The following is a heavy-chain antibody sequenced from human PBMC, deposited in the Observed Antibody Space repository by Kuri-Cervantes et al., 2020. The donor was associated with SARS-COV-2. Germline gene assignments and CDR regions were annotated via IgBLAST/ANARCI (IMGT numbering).Heavy chain of an antibody. CDR3: ARDRYSGSYVRRWFDY. J-gene: IGHJ5*01. Sequence: GGSLRLSCAASGFTFSSYWMSWVRQAPGKGLEWVANIKQEGSEKYYVDSVKGRFTISRDNAKNSLYLQMNSLRAEDTAVYYCARDRYSGSYVRRWFDYWGQGTLVTDSS. D-gene: IGHD1-26*01. CDR1: GFTFSSYW. V-gene: IGHV3-7*01. CDR2: IKQEGSEK.